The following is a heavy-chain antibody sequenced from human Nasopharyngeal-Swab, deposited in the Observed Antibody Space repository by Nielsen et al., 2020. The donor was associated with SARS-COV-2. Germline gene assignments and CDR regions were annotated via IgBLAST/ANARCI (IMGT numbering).Heavy chain of an antibody. J-gene: IGHJ4*02. Sequence: LTLSCAVSGGTFSSNSAAWNWNRQSPSRGLEWLGRTYYRSKWYNDYAVSVKSRITINPDTSKNQFSLQLNSVTPVYAAVYYCARGRPKRQLDHWGQGTLVTVSS. CDR1: GGTFSSNSAA. CDR2: TYYRSKWYN. CDR3: ARGRPKRQLDH. V-gene: IGHV6-1*01. D-gene: IGHD6-13*01.